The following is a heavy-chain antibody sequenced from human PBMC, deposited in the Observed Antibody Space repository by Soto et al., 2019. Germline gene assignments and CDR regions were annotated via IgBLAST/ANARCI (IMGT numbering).Heavy chain of an antibody. D-gene: IGHD1-20*01. J-gene: IGHJ4*02. CDR3: ARATVLIPGSCLDY. CDR2: IKKDGSEK. Sequence: GGSLRLSCAASGFTFTTYWMNWVRQAPGEGLEWVANIKKDGSEKYYADSVKGRLAISRDNTKNSLYLQMDSLRAEDTAVYYCARATVLIPGSCLDYWGLGTLVTVSS. V-gene: IGHV3-7*01. CDR1: GFTFTTYW.